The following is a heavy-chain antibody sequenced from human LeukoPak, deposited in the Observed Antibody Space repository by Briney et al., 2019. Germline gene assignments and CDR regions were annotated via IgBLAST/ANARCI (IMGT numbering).Heavy chain of an antibody. CDR3: AREDQLPRGVGAFDI. J-gene: IGHJ3*02. CDR2: IYHSGST. Sequence: YPSQTLSLTCAVSGGSISSGSYSWSWIRQPPGKGLEWIGYIYHSGSTYYNPSLKSRVTISVDRSKNQFSLKLSSVTAADTAVYYCAREDQLPRGVGAFDIWGQGTMVTVSS. V-gene: IGHV4-30-2*01. CDR1: GGSISSGSYS. D-gene: IGHD2-2*01.